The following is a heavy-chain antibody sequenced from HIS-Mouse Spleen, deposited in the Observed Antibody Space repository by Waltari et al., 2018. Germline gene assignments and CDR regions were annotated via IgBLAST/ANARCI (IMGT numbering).Heavy chain of an antibody. Sequence: QVQLQESGPGLVKPSETLSLTCTVSGGSISSYYWSWIRQPAGKGLEWIGRIYPSGSTNYNPALRGRVTMAVDTSKNQFSLRLSSVTAADTAVYYCARDWGSRLGSGVTGFAFDIWGQGTMVTVSS. J-gene: IGHJ3*02. D-gene: IGHD3-3*01. CDR1: GGSISSYY. V-gene: IGHV4-4*07. CDR2: IYPSGST. CDR3: ARDWGSRLGSGVTGFAFDI.